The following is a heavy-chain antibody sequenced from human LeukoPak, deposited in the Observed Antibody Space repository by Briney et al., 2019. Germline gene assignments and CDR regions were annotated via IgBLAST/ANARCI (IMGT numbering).Heavy chain of an antibody. CDR1: GGSISSYF. D-gene: IGHD6-13*01. Sequence: PSETLSLTCTVSGGSISSYFWSWIRQPAGKGLEWIGSIYYSGSTYYNPSLKSRVTISVDTSKNQFSLKLSSVTAADTAVYYCARPGIAAAGMSWFDPWGQGTLVIVSS. CDR3: ARPGIAAAGMSWFDP. V-gene: IGHV4-59*05. J-gene: IGHJ5*02. CDR2: IYYSGST.